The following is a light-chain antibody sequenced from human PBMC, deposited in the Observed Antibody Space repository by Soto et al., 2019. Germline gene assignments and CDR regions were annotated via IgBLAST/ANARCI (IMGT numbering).Light chain of an antibody. CDR2: DVS. J-gene: IGLJ2*01. CDR3: SSYGASSTL. CDR1: SSDIGGYNY. Sequence: QSVLTQPASVSWSPGQSITIPCTGTSSDIGGYNYVSWYQQHPGKAPKLMIFDVSYRPSGISDRFSGSKSGNTASLTISGLQPEDEADYYCSSYGASSTLFGGGTKVTV. V-gene: IGLV2-14*03.